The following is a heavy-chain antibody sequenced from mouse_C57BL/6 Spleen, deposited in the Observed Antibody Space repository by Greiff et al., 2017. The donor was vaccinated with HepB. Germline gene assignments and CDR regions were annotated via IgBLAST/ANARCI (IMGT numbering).Heavy chain of an antibody. CDR3: ARRGDGNFSWFAY. Sequence: QVQLKESGPELVKPGASVKISCKASGYAFSSSWMNWVKQRPGKGLEWIGRIYPGDGDTNYNGKFKGKATLTADKSSSTAYMQLSSLTSEDSAVYFCARRGDGNFSWFAYWGQGTLVTVSA. CDR1: GYAFSSSW. CDR2: IYPGDGDT. J-gene: IGHJ3*01. D-gene: IGHD2-1*01. V-gene: IGHV1-82*01.